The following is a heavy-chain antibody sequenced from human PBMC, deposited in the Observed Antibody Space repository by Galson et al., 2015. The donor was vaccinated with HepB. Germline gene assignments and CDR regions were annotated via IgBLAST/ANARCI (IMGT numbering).Heavy chain of an antibody. CDR1: GGSISSSSYY. V-gene: IGHV4-39*07. CDR2: IYYSGST. Sequence: ETLSLPCTVSGGSISSSSYYWGWIRPPPGKGLEWIGSIYYSGSTYYNPSLKSRVTISVDTSKNQFSLKLSSVTAADTAVYYCAREGGYCSSTSCLGDYWGQGTLVTVSS. D-gene: IGHD2-2*01. J-gene: IGHJ4*02. CDR3: AREGGYCSSTSCLGDY.